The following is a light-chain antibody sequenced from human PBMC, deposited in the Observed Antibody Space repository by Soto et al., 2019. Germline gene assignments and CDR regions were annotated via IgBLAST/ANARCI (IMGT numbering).Light chain of an antibody. CDR3: QQYGSSPRT. Sequence: EKVMTQSPATLSVSPGERATLSCRASQSVSSNLAWYRRKPGQAPRLLIYDASNRATGIPARFSGSGSGTDFTLTISRLEPEDFAVYYCQQYGSSPRTFGQGTKVDIK. CDR2: DAS. CDR1: QSVSSN. J-gene: IGKJ1*01. V-gene: IGKV3-20*01.